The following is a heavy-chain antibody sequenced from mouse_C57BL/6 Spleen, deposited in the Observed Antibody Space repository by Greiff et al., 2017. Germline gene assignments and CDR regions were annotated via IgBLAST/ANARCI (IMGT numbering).Heavy chain of an antibody. CDR1: GYTFPDYY. Sequence: VQLQESGPELVKPGASVKISCKASGYTFPDYYINWVKQRPGQGLEWIGWIFPGSGSTYYNEKFKGKATLTVDKSSSTAYMLLSSLTSEDSAVYFCAREDSSGYWYFDVWGTGTTVTVSS. CDR3: AREDSSGYWYFDV. V-gene: IGHV1-75*01. CDR2: IFPGSGST. J-gene: IGHJ1*03. D-gene: IGHD3-2*02.